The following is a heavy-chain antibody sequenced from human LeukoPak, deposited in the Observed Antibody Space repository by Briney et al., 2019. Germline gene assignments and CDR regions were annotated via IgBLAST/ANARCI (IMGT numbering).Heavy chain of an antibody. CDR2: IYYSRTT. V-gene: IGHV4-39*01. D-gene: IGHD5-12*01. J-gene: IGHJ4*02. CDR3: AKRDGRGGATMGALDS. CDR1: GASISSGSQH. Sequence: SETLSLTCTVSGASISSGSQHWGWFRQSPGKGLEWIGSIYYSRTTYYNPSLNSRVTISVVTSKNQFSLQLNSVTAADTAVYYCAKRDGRGGATMGALDSWGQGSLVTVPS.